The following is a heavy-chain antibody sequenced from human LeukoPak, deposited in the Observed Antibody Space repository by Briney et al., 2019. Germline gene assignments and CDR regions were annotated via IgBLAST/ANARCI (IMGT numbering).Heavy chain of an antibody. Sequence: ASVKVSCKASGYTFISYGIIWVRQAPGQGLEWMGWFSGYNGNTNYAQNLQGRVTMTTDTSTSTAYMELRSLRSDDTAVYYCARGLGVVTAQSEQPEPRYFDLWGRGTQVTVSS. CDR3: ARGLGVVTAQSEQPEPRYFDL. V-gene: IGHV1-18*01. CDR2: FSGYNGNT. D-gene: IGHD2-21*02. J-gene: IGHJ2*01. CDR1: GYTFISYG.